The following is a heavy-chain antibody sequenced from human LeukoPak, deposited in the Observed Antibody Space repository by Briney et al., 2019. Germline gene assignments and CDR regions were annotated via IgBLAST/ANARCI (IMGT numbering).Heavy chain of an antibody. D-gene: IGHD2-2*01. V-gene: IGHV4-31*03. CDR1: GGSISSGGYY. J-gene: IGHJ5*02. CDR2: IYYSGST. CDR3: ARAYLGYCSSTSCPAGWFDP. Sequence: PSETLSLTCTVSGGSISSGGYYWSWIRQHPGKGPEWIGYIYYSGSTYYNPSLKSRVTISVDTSKNQFSLKLSSVTAADTAVYYCARAYLGYCSSTSCPAGWFDPWGQGTLVTVSS.